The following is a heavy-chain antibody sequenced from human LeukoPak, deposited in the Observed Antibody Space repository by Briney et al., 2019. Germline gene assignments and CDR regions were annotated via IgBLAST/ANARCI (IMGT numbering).Heavy chain of an antibody. CDR2: IYYGGST. J-gene: IGHJ4*02. V-gene: IGHV4-30-4*01. Sequence: SESLSLTCTVSGGSISSGDYYWSWIRQPPGKGLEWIGYIYYGGSTYYNPSLKSRVTISVDTSKNQFSLRLSSVTAADTAVYYCAGSYYDILTGFRTIDYWGQGTLVTVSS. CDR3: AGSYYDILTGFRTIDY. D-gene: IGHD3-9*01. CDR1: GGSISSGDYY.